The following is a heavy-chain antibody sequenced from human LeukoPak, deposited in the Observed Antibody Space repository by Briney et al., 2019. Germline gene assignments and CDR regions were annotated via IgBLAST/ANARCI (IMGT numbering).Heavy chain of an antibody. J-gene: IGHJ4*02. CDR1: GFTFTSYW. Sequence: GGSLRLSCAVSGFTFTSYWMSWVRQAPGKGLEWVANINEDGSYKFHADSVKGRLTISRDNSKNLLYLQMSSLRADDTAVYYCARDATRGGDNDYWGQGTRVIVSS. CDR2: INEDGSYK. D-gene: IGHD2-21*02. CDR3: ARDATRGGDNDY. V-gene: IGHV3-7*01.